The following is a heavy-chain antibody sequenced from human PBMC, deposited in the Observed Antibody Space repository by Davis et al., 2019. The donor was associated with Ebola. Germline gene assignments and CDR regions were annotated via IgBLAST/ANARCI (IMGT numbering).Heavy chain of an antibody. D-gene: IGHD3-9*01. CDR2: ISYDGSNK. V-gene: IGHV3-30-3*01. CDR1: GITFSSYA. J-gene: IGHJ4*02. Sequence: GESLKISCAASGITFSSYAMHWVRQAPGKGLEWVAVISYDGSNKYYADSVKGRFTISRDNSKNTLYLQMNSLRAEDTAVYYCARALTILYFDYWGQGTLVTVSS. CDR3: ARALTILYFDY.